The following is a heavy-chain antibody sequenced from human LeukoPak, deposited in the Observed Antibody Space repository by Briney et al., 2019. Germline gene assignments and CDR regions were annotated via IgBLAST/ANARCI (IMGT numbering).Heavy chain of an antibody. J-gene: IGHJ3*02. CDR3: ARGVSVVTAPSFFWYI. Sequence: ASVKVSCKASGYTFTSYYMHWVRQAPGQGLEWMGIINPSGGSTSYAQKFQGRVTMTRDTSTSTVYMELSSLRSEDTAVYYCARGVSVVTAPSFFWYIWGQGTMVTVSS. CDR2: INPSGGST. V-gene: IGHV1-46*01. CDR1: GYTFTSYY. D-gene: IGHD2-21*02.